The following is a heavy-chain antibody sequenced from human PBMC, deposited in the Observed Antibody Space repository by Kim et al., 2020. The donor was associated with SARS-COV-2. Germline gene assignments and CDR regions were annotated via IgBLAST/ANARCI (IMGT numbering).Heavy chain of an antibody. V-gene: IGHV3-48*02. D-gene: IGHD3-3*01. CDR3: ARNGATIFGVFDY. J-gene: IGHJ4*02. Sequence: YADSVKGRFTISRDNAKNSLYLQMNSLRDEDTAVHYCARNGATIFGVFDYWGQGTLVTVSS.